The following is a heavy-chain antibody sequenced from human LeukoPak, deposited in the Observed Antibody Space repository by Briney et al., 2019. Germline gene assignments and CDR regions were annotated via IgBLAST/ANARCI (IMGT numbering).Heavy chain of an antibody. J-gene: IGHJ4*02. CDR2: ISGYNGHT. V-gene: IGHV1-18*01. D-gene: IGHD3-22*01. CDR3: ARGLPPRRNYDSSGYYSYYFDY. CDR1: GYTFTNYG. Sequence: ASVKVSCKASGYTFTNYGITWVRQAPGQGLEWMGWISGYNGHTKYAQKVQGRVTMTTDTSTSTAYMELRSLRSDDTAVYYCARGLPPRRNYDSSGYYSYYFDYWGQGTLVTVSS.